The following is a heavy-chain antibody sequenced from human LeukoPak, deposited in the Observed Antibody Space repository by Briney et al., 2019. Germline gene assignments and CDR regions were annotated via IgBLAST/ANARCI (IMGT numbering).Heavy chain of an antibody. CDR3: ARGDTAAGRDYFDY. CDR2: IYYSGST. V-gene: IGHV4-59*01. D-gene: IGHD6-13*01. CDR1: GGSISSYY. J-gene: IGHJ4*02. Sequence: SETLSLTCTVSGGSISSYYWSWIRQPPGKGLEWIGYIYYSGSTNYSPSLKSRVTISVDTSKNQFSLKLSSVTAADTAVYYCARGDTAAGRDYFDYWGQGTLVTVSS.